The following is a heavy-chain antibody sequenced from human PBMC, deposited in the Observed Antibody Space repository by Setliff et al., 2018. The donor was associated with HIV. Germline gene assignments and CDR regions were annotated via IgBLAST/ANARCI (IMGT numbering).Heavy chain of an antibody. CDR1: GGSISSSNYY. J-gene: IGHJ4*02. D-gene: IGHD3-10*01. Sequence: ASETLSLTCTVSGGSISSSNYYWGWIRQPPGKGLEWIGNIYYSGSTYHNPSLKSRVTISVDTSKNQFSLKVSSVTAADTAVYYCARDRGNIFDYWGQGTLVTVSS. CDR2: IYYSGST. CDR3: ARDRGNIFDY. V-gene: IGHV4-39*07.